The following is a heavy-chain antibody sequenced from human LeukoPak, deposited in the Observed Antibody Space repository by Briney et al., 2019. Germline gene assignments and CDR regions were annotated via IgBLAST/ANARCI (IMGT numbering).Heavy chain of an antibody. CDR3: ARDWGTSSLYLVN. CDR1: GFTFSSNG. V-gene: IGHV3-30*02. CDR2: IQNDGNNK. J-gene: IGHJ4*02. D-gene: IGHD6-6*01. Sequence: PGGSLRLSCAASGFTFSSNGMHWVRQAPGKGLEWVAFIQNDGNNKKYADSVKGRFTISRDSSKNTLYLQMNSLTAEDTAVYYCARDWGTSSLYLVNWGQGTLVTVSS.